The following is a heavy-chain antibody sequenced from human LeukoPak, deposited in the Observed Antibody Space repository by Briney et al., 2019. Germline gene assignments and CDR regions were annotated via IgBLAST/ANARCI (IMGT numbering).Heavy chain of an antibody. CDR1: GGSFSGYY. Sequence: SETLSLTCAVSGGSFSGYYWSWIRQPPGKGLEWIGEINHSGSTNYNPSLKSRVTISVDTSKNQFSLKLSSVTAADTAVYYCARSGFSYYYYYMDVWGKGTTVTVSS. J-gene: IGHJ6*03. CDR2: INHSGST. CDR3: ARSGFSYYYYYMDV. D-gene: IGHD3-10*01. V-gene: IGHV4-34*01.